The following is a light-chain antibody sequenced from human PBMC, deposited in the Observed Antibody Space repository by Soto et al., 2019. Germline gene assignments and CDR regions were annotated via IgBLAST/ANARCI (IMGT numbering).Light chain of an antibody. V-gene: IGLV2-23*01. CDR2: EGS. CDR1: ISDVGSYDL. J-gene: IGLJ3*02. Sequence: QSALTQPASVSGSPGQSITISCTGTISDVGSYDLVSWYQQHPGKAPKLMIYEGSKRPSGVSSRFSGSKSGNTASLTISGFQAEDEADYYCCSSAGSSASWVFGGGTKLTVL. CDR3: CSSAGSSASWV.